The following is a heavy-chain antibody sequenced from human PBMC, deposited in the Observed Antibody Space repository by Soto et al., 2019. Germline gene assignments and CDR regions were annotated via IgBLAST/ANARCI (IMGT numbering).Heavy chain of an antibody. CDR3: ARDLLATTDY. CDR2: ISSSSSTI. V-gene: IGHV3-48*01. CDR1: GFTFSSYS. D-gene: IGHD5-12*01. Sequence: GSLRLSCAASGFTFSSYSMNWVRQAPGKGLEWVSYISSSSSTIYYADSVKGRFTISRDNAKNSLYLQMNSLRAEDTAVYYCARDLLATTDYWGQGTLVPVAS. J-gene: IGHJ4*02.